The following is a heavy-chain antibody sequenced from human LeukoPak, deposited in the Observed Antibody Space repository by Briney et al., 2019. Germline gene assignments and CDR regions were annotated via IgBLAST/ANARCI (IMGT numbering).Heavy chain of an antibody. Sequence: SETLSLTCTVSGGSISSYYWSWIRQPPGKGLEWIGYIYYSGSTNYNPSLKSRVTISVDTSKNQFSLKLSSVTAADTAVYYCASPGQQWLVRKNAFDIWGQGTMVTVSS. J-gene: IGHJ3*02. D-gene: IGHD6-19*01. CDR2: IYYSGST. V-gene: IGHV4-59*12. CDR3: ASPGQQWLVRKNAFDI. CDR1: GGSISSYY.